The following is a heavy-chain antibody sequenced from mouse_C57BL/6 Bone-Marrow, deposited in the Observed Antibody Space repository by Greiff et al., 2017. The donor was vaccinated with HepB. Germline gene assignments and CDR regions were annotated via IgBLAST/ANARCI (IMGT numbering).Heavy chain of an antibody. CDR3: ARQDYDRFAY. V-gene: IGHV5-2*01. D-gene: IGHD2-4*01. CDR2: INSDGGST. Sequence: DVMLVESGGGLVQPGESLKLSCESNEYEFPSHDMSWVRKTPEKRLELVAAINSDGGSTYYPDTMERRFIISRDNTKKTLYLQMRSLRAEDTALYYCARQDYDRFAYWGQGTLFTVSA. CDR1: EYEFPSHD. J-gene: IGHJ3*01.